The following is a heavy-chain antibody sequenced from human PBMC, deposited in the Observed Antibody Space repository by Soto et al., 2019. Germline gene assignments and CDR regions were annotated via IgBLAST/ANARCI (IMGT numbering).Heavy chain of an antibody. V-gene: IGHV1-18*01. CDR3: ARRQWLVGGYYYGMDV. J-gene: IGHJ6*02. CDR1: GYNFTSYG. D-gene: IGHD6-19*01. Sequence: QVQLVQSGAEVKKPGASVKVSCKASGYNFTSYGISWVRQAPGQGLEWMGWTSAYKGNTNYAQKLQGRVTMTTDTSTSTAYMELRSLRSDDTAVYYCARRQWLVGGYYYGMDVWGQGTTVTVSS. CDR2: TSAYKGNT.